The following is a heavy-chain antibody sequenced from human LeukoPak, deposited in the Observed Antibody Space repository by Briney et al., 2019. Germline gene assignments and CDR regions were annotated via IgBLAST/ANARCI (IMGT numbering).Heavy chain of an antibody. CDR2: ISSSSSTI. D-gene: IGHD4-17*01. CDR3: ARDYYGDYYYYYYMDV. J-gene: IGHJ6*03. CDR1: GFTFSSYS. Sequence: GGSLRLSCAASGFTFSSYSMNWVRQAPGKGLEWVSYISSSSSTIYYADSVKGRFTISRDNAKNSLYLQMNSLRAEDTAVYYCARDYYGDYYYYYYMDVWGKGTTVTVSS. V-gene: IGHV3-48*01.